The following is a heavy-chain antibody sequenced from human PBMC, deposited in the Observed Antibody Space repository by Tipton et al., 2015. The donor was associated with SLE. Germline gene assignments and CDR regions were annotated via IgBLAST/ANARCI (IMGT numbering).Heavy chain of an antibody. CDR1: GGSISSYY. J-gene: IGHJ3*02. Sequence: TLSLTCTVSGGSISSYYWGWIRQPPGKGLEWIGYIYYSGSTNYNPSLKSRVTISVDTSKNQFSLKLSSVTAADTAVYYCARHDGQWDAFDIWGQGTMVTVSS. V-gene: IGHV4-59*08. D-gene: IGHD6-19*01. CDR3: ARHDGQWDAFDI. CDR2: IYYSGST.